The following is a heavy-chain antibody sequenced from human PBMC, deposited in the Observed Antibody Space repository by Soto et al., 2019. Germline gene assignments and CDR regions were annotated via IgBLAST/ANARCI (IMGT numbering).Heavy chain of an antibody. CDR3: ASAPPLFLEWLVSPYYYYGMDV. CDR1: GGTFSSYA. J-gene: IGHJ6*02. CDR2: ISAYNGNT. D-gene: IGHD3-3*01. V-gene: IGHV1-18*01. Sequence: ASVKVSCKASGGTFSSYAISWVRQAPGQGLEWMGWISAYNGNTNYAQKLQGRVTMTTDTSTSTAYMELRSLRSDDTAVYYCASAPPLFLEWLVSPYYYYGMDVWGQGTPVTVSS.